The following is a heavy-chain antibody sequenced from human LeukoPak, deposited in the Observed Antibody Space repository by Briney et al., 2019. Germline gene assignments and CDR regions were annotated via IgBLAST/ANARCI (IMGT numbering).Heavy chain of an antibody. Sequence: GGSLRLSCVASGFSFHSYAMTWVRQAPGKGLEWVSGISGSAVSTHCADSVKGRFTISRDNSKSTLYAQMNSLRAEDTAVYFCARVIDYGALDACDIWGQGTMVTVSS. V-gene: IGHV3-23*01. D-gene: IGHD4-17*01. CDR1: GFSFHSYA. J-gene: IGHJ3*02. CDR2: ISGSAVST. CDR3: ARVIDYGALDACDI.